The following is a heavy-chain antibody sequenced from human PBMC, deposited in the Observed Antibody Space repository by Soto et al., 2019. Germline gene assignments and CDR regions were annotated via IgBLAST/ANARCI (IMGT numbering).Heavy chain of an antibody. CDR1: GGSISSSSYY. CDR3: ARQGSGSYNAFDI. CDR2: IYYSGST. J-gene: IGHJ3*02. V-gene: IGHV4-39*01. D-gene: IGHD1-26*01. Sequence: QLQLQESGPGLVKPSETLSLTCTVSGGSISSSSYYWGWIRQPPGKGLEWIGTIYYSGSTYYNPSRKSRVTISVDTSKNQCSRKLSSVTAADTAVYYCARQGSGSYNAFDIWGQGTVVTVSS.